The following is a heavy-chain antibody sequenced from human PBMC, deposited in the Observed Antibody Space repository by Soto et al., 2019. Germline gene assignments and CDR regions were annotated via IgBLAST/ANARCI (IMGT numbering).Heavy chain of an antibody. J-gene: IGHJ3*01. Sequence: QVHLVQSGAEVKKPGSSVKVSCKYSGGTFRTESINWVRQAPGQGLGWMGGILPFFGTAAYPPRFQGRVPXXADGATTTAYLELHSLTSQDTGGYFCARGHEHGGNSDAFDVWGQGTMFTVSS. CDR3: ARGHEHGGNSDAFDV. CDR2: ILPFFGTA. CDR1: GGTFRTES. V-gene: IGHV1-69*13. D-gene: IGHD2-21*01.